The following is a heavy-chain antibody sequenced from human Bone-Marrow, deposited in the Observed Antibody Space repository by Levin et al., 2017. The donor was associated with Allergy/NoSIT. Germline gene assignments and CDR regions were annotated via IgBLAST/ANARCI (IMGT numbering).Heavy chain of an antibody. CDR2: ISNSATYI. CDR1: GFTFSNYR. V-gene: IGHV3-21*01. Sequence: GESLKISCAASGFTFSNYRMNWVRQAPGRGLEWISSISNSATYIYYAESVKSRFTISRDNAKNSLYLQMNSLRAEDTAVYFCARESSQDDFWSGYWVSQYRFGIDVWGPGTTVTVSS. J-gene: IGHJ6*02. D-gene: IGHD3-3*01. CDR3: ARESSQDDFWSGYWVSQYRFGIDV.